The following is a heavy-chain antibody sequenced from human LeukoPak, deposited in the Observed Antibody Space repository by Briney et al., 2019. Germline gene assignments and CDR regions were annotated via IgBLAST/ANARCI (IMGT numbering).Heavy chain of an antibody. V-gene: IGHV3-21*01. CDR3: ARDPVLLWFGAFDY. CDR1: GFTFSSYS. CDR2: ISSSSSYI. J-gene: IGHJ4*02. Sequence: GGSLRLSCAASGFTFSSYSMNWVRQAPGKGLEWVSSISSSSSYIYYADSVKGRFTISRDNAKNSLYLQMNSLRAEDTAVYYCARDPVLLWFGAFDYWGQGILLTVSS. D-gene: IGHD3-10*01.